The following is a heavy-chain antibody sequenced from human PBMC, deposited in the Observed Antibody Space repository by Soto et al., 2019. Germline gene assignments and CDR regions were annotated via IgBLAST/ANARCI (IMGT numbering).Heavy chain of an antibody. D-gene: IGHD5-18*01. J-gene: IGHJ4*02. Sequence: SETLSLTCTVSAGSISSGDYYWSWIRQPPGKGLEWIGYIYYSGNTYCNPSLKSRVTISVDTSKNQFSLKLSSVTAADTAVYYCARGCGAARVTYDFWGQGTLDIGSS. CDR3: ARGCGAARVTYDF. CDR1: AGSISSGDYY. V-gene: IGHV4-30-4*01. CDR2: IYYSGNT.